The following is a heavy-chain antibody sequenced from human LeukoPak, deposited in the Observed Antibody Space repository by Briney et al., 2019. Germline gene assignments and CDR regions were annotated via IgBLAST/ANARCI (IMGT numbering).Heavy chain of an antibody. V-gene: IGHV3-20*04. Sequence: SGGSLRLSCAASGFTFDDYGMSWVRQAPGKGLEWVSGINWNGGSTGYADSVKGRFTISRDNAKNSLYLQMNSLRAEDTAVYYCATQEHMAGYSYGYRRGAPAPGTDYWGQGTLVTVSS. CDR1: GFTFDDYG. D-gene: IGHD5-18*01. CDR2: INWNGGST. J-gene: IGHJ4*02. CDR3: ATQEHMAGYSYGYRRGAPAPGTDY.